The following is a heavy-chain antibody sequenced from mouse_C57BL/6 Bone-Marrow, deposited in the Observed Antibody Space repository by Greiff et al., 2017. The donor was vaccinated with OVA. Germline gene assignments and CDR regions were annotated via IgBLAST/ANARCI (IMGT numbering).Heavy chain of an antibody. Sequence: EVQLQQSGPELVKPGASVKISCKASGYTFTDYYMNWVKQSHGKSLEWIGDINPNNGGTSYNQKFKGKATLTVDKSSSTAYMELRSLTSEDSAVYYCARSVITTVPYCDYWGQGTTLTVSS. J-gene: IGHJ2*01. CDR2: INPNNGGT. CDR1: GYTFTDYY. V-gene: IGHV1-26*01. CDR3: ARSVITTVPYCDY. D-gene: IGHD1-1*01.